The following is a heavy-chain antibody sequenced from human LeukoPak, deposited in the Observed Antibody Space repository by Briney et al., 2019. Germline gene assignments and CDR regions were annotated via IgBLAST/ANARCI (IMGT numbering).Heavy chain of an antibody. V-gene: IGHV4-59*08. CDR2: IYYSGNT. D-gene: IGHD6-19*01. CDR1: GGSISSYY. J-gene: IGHJ4*02. CDR3: ARPNANGGWFPFDY. Sequence: PSETLSLTCTVSGGSISSYYWSWVRQPPGRGLEWIGYIYYSGNTKYNPSLTSRVTISVDTSKNQFSLKLGSVNAADKAVYYCARPNANGGWFPFDYWGQGTLVMVSS.